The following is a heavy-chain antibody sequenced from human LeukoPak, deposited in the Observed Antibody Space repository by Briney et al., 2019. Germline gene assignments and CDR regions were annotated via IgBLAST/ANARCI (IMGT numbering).Heavy chain of an antibody. D-gene: IGHD2-2*01. CDR2: IIPIFGTA. Sequence: SVKVSCKASGGTFSSYAISWVRQAPGQGPEWMGGIIPIFGTANYAQKFQGRVTITTDESTSTAYMELSSLRSKDTAVYYCARVGGPHCSSTSCYVHYYYMDVWGKGTTVTVSS. V-gene: IGHV1-69*05. J-gene: IGHJ6*03. CDR3: ARVGGPHCSSTSCYVHYYYMDV. CDR1: GGTFSSYA.